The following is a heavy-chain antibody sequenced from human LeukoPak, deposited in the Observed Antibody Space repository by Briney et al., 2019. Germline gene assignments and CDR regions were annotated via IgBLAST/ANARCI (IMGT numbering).Heavy chain of an antibody. D-gene: IGHD5-12*01. J-gene: IGHJ4*02. CDR1: GGSVSSGSHY. V-gene: IGHV4-61*01. Sequence: SETLSLTCTVSGGSVSSGSHYWSWIWQPPGTGLEWIGYIYYSGSTNYNPSLKSRVTMSVDTSKNQFSLKLRSVTAADTAVYYCAREYSGYDGTQFDYWGQGTLVTISS. CDR3: AREYSGYDGTQFDY. CDR2: IYYSGST.